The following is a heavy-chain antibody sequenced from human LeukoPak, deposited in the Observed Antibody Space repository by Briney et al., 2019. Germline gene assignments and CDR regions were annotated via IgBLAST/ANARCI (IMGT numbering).Heavy chain of an antibody. J-gene: IGHJ4*02. V-gene: IGHV4-59*08. D-gene: IGHD3-22*01. Sequence: SETLSLTCIVSGGPISVDYWNWIRQAPGKGLEWIGYIYYTGRTKYNPSLASRLTISIDTSKNQFSLKLTSVTAADTAVYYCARGPYYYDSSGSFDYWGQGTLVTVSS. CDR1: GGPISVDY. CDR3: ARGPYYYDSSGSFDY. CDR2: IYYTGRT.